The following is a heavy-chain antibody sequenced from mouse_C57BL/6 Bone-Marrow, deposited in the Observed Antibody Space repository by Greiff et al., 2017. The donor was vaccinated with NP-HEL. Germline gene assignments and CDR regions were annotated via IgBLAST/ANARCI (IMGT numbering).Heavy chain of an antibody. CDR1: GFNIKDYY. J-gene: IGHJ3*01. V-gene: IGHV14-1*01. CDR3: TTIYGNYLAWFAY. CDR2: IDPEDGDT. Sequence: VHVKQSGAELVRPGASVKLSCTASGFNIKDYYMHWVKQRPEQGLEWIGRIDPEDGDTEYAPKFQGKATMTADTSSNTAYLQLSSLTSEDTAVYYCTTIYGNYLAWFAYWGQGTLVTVSA. D-gene: IGHD2-1*01.